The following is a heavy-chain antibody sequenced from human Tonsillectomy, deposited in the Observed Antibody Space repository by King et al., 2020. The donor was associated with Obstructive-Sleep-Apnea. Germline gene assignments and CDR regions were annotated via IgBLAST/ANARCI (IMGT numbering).Heavy chain of an antibody. D-gene: IGHD2-15*01. CDR2: IYNSGNS. CDR1: GDSISSGDYY. CDR3: AREYCSGGSCSLAY. J-gene: IGHJ4*02. Sequence: MQLQESGPGLVKPSQTLSLTCTVSGDSISSGDYYWSWIRQPPGKGLEWIGYIYNSGNSYYNPSLKSRVTISVDTSKNQFSLKLSSVTAADTAVYYCAREYCSGGSCSLAYWGQGTLVTVSS. V-gene: IGHV4-30-4*01.